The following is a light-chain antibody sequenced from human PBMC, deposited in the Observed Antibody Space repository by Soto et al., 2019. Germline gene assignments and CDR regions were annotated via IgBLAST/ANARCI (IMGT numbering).Light chain of an antibody. CDR3: QQYSSYPWT. Sequence: DIEMTQSPPTLSVSRCDRATIPYRASQSISSGLAWYQQKPGKAPKLLIYDASSMDSGVPSRFSGSGSGTDFTLTISSLQPDDFAAYYCQQYSSYPWTFGQGTKVDIK. V-gene: IGKV1-5*01. CDR1: QSISSG. CDR2: DAS. J-gene: IGKJ1*01.